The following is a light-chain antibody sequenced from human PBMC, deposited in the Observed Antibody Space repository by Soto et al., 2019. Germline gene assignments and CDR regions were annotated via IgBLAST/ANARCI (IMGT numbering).Light chain of an antibody. CDR2: AAS. J-gene: IGKJ3*01. Sequence: DIQMTQSPSSLSASVGDRVTITCRASQRISNYLNWYQHKPGKAPRLLIYAASSLQSGVPSRFSGSGYGTDFPLTISSLQPEDFATYYCQQGYGFAFTFGPGTKVDIK. CDR1: QRISNY. CDR3: QQGYGFAFT. V-gene: IGKV1-39*01.